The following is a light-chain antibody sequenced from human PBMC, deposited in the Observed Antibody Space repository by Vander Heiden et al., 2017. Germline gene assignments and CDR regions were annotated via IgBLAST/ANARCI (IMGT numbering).Light chain of an antibody. J-gene: IGLJ3*02. CDR2: GKN. V-gene: IGLV3-19*01. Sequence: SSELTQDPAVSVALGQTVRITCQGDSLRSYYASWYQQKPGQAPVLGIYGKNNRPSGIPDRFSGSSSGNTASLTITGAQAEDEADYYCNSRDSSGNPVFGGGTKLTVL. CDR3: NSRDSSGNPV. CDR1: SLRSYY.